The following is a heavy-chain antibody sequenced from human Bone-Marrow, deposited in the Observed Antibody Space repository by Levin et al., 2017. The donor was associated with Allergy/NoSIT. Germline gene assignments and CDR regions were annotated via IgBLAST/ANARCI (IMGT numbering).Heavy chain of an antibody. Sequence: PGGSLRLSCAASGFTFSGYAMHWVRQAPGKGLEWVAIISYDGSNNYYADSVKGRFTISRDNSKNTLYLQMNSLRPEDTAVYYCAKDLSIVEAAVMSLGFDSWGQGTLVTVSS. CDR1: GFTFSGYA. CDR3: AKDLSIVEAAVMSLGFDS. V-gene: IGHV3-30*18. CDR2: ISYDGSNN. J-gene: IGHJ4*02. D-gene: IGHD1-26*01.